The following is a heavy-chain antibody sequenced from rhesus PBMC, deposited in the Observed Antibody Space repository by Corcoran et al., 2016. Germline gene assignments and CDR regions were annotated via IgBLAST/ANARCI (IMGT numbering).Heavy chain of an antibody. V-gene: IGHV4-122*02. CDR3: ARGGVGATR. Sequence: QVQLQESGPGLVKPSATLSLTCAVSGGSISSGYYYWSWILKPPGKGLEWIGYITFSGSTSDNPSLKSRGTISRDTSKNQFSLKLSSVTAADTAVYYWARGGVGATRWGQGVLVTVSS. J-gene: IGHJ4*01. CDR1: GGSISSGYYY. D-gene: IGHD1-44*02. CDR2: ITFSGST.